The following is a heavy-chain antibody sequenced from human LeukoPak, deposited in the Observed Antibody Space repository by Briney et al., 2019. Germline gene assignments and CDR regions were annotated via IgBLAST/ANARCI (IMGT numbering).Heavy chain of an antibody. Sequence: GGSLRLSCAASGFTFSAYEMNWVRQAPGEGLEWISYITSSGRTIYYADSVKGRFTISRDNAENSLFLQMNSLRAEDTGVYYCARDLSSGYVLDYWGEGTLVTVSS. J-gene: IGHJ4*02. V-gene: IGHV3-48*03. CDR1: GFTFSAYE. D-gene: IGHD6-13*01. CDR2: ITSSGRTI. CDR3: ARDLSSGYVLDY.